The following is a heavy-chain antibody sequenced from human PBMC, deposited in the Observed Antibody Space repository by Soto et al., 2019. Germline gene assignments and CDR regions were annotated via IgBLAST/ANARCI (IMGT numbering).Heavy chain of an antibody. CDR2: IDPSDFNT. CDR3: ARLDSSSGGYYYYYGMDV. V-gene: IGHV5-10-1*01. CDR1: GYSFTSHW. D-gene: IGHD6-19*01. J-gene: IGHJ6*02. Sequence: PGGSLKISCKGSGYSFTSHWISWVRQMPGKGLEWMGRIDPSDFNTDYSPSFQGHVTISADKSLRTAYLQWSSLKALDTAMYYCARLDSSSGGYYYYYGMDVWGQGTTVTVSS.